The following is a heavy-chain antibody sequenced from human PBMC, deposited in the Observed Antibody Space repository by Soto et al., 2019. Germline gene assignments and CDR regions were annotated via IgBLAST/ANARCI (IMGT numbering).Heavy chain of an antibody. V-gene: IGHV4-4*02. D-gene: IGHD1-26*01. CDR3: VGGRDYDY. CDR2: IAHDGHT. J-gene: IGHJ4*02. Sequence: VQLKESGPGLVRPSGTLSLTCDVSSGSITTSVLCTWVRQFPGKGLEWIGEIAHDGHTNYNPSLSGRVTMSVDLSNSQFSLNVASVTAADTAVYFCVGGRDYDYWGQGTLVTVSS. CDR1: SGSITTSVL.